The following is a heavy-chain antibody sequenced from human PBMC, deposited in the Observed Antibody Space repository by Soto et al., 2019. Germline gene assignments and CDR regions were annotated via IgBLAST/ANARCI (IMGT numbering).Heavy chain of an antibody. CDR2: AHYSGAT. V-gene: IGHV4-61*01. Sequence: QVHLQGSGPGLVKPAETLSLTCTVSGVSVTTESLYWSWIRQAPGKGLEWIGYAHYSGATNYNPSLKSRVIISVDTSKNQFFLKLDSVTAADTAIYFCARDRYYEGSGYFLEHYVDFWGQGTPVTVSS. CDR3: ARDRYYEGSGYFLEHYVDF. D-gene: IGHD3-22*01. J-gene: IGHJ4*02. CDR1: GVSVTTESLY.